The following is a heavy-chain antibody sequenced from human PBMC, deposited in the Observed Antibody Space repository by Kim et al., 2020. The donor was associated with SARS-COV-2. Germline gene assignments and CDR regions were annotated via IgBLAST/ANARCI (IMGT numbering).Heavy chain of an antibody. Sequence: SETLSLTCTVSGGSISSYYWSWIRQPPGKGLEWIGYIYYSGSTNYNPSLKSRVTISVDTSKNQFSLKLSSVTAADTAVYYCARGTHYDILTGYFRSPNRWFDPWGQGTLVTVSS. J-gene: IGHJ5*02. CDR1: GGSISSYY. V-gene: IGHV4-59*13. CDR3: ARGTHYDILTGYFRSPNRWFDP. D-gene: IGHD3-9*01. CDR2: IYYSGST.